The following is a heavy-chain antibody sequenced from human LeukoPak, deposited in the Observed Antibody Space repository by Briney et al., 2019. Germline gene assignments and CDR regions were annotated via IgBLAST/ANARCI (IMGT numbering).Heavy chain of an antibody. CDR1: GGSISSGDYY. V-gene: IGHV4-61*08. J-gene: IGHJ3*02. Sequence: SETLSLTCTVSGGSISSGDYYWSWIRQPPGKGLEWIGYIYYSGSTNYNPSLKSRVTISVDTSKNQFSLKLSSVTAADTAVYYCARYPAAAATFDIWGQGTMVTVSS. CDR3: ARYPAAAATFDI. CDR2: IYYSGST. D-gene: IGHD6-13*01.